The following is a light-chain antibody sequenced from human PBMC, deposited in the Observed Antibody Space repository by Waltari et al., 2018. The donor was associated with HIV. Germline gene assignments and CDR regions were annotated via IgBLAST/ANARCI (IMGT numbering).Light chain of an antibody. CDR2: GNS. CDR3: QSDDSNLSGTTV. CDR1: SPNIGAGYD. J-gene: IGLJ1*01. Sequence: QSVLTQPPSVSGAPGQRVTLSCTGSSPNIGAGYDVHWYQQLPGTAPKVLIYGNSTRPAGVPDRFSGSKSGTSASLAIPGLQAEDEADYHCQSDDSNLSGTTVSGTGTKVTVL. V-gene: IGLV1-40*01.